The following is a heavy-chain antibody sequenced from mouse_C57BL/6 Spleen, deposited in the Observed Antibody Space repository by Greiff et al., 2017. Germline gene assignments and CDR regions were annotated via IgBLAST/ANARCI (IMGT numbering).Heavy chain of an antibody. J-gene: IGHJ1*03. V-gene: IGHV1-7*01. D-gene: IGHD1-1*01. Sequence: VQLQQSGAELAKPGASVKLSCKASGYTFTSYWMHWVKQRPGQGLEWIGYINPSSGYTKYNQKFKVKASLIADKSSSTAYMQLSSLTYEDSAVYYCARSDYGSSRSYWYFDVWGTVATVTV. CDR3: ARSDYGSSRSYWYFDV. CDR1: GYTFTSYW. CDR2: INPSSGYT.